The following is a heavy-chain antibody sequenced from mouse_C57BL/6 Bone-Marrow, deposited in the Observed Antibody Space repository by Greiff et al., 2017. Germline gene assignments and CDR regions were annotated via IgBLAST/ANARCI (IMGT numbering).Heavy chain of an antibody. Sequence: VKLMESGPELVKPGASVKLSCKASGYTFTDYEMHWVKQTPVHGLEWIGAIGPETGGTAYNQKFKGQAILTADKSSSTAYMELRSLTSEDSAVYYCTRSRLWSYAMDYWGQGTSVTVSA. J-gene: IGHJ4*01. CDR2: IGPETGGT. D-gene: IGHD1-1*02. CDR1: GYTFTDYE. V-gene: IGHV1-15*01. CDR3: TRSRLWSYAMDY.